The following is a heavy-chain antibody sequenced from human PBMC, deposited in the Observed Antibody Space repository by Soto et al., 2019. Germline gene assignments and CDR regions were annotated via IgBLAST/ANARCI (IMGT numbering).Heavy chain of an antibody. D-gene: IGHD3-10*01. Sequence: HGGSLRLSCAAAGFSFSTSHISWVRQAPGKGLEWVSVIYSGGATHYAVSVKGRLIISRDKSKNTVDLQMNSLRAEDTAVYYCAKVGPYDSRSYMFRYNWFGDSTLEGGVVVGAPTVIDIPNPLQSLPWG. CDR3: AKVGPYDSRSYMFRYNWFGDSTLEGGVVVGAPTVIDIPNPLQSLP. J-gene: IGHJ5*02. CDR1: GFSFSTSH. V-gene: IGHV3-53*01. CDR2: IYSGGAT.